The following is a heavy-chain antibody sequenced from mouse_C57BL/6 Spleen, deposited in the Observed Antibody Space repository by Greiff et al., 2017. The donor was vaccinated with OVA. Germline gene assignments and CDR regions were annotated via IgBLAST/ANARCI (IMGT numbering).Heavy chain of an antibody. D-gene: IGHD1-1*01. V-gene: IGHV3-6*01. Sequence: EVKLQESGPGLVKPSQSLSLTCSVTGYSITSGYYWNWIRQFPGNKLEWMGYISYDGSNNYNPSLKNRISITRDTSKNQFFLKLNSVTTEDTATYYCARETTTVVVDVWGTGTTVTVSS. J-gene: IGHJ1*03. CDR3: ARETTTVVVDV. CDR1: GYSITSGYY. CDR2: ISYDGSN.